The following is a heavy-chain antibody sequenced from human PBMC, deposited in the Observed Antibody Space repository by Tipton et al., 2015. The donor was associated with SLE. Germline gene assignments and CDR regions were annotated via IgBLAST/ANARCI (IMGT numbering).Heavy chain of an antibody. CDR3: ARILGDYWTGYPDN. V-gene: IGHV1-2*06. Sequence: QVQLVQSGAEVKKPGASVKVSCKASKYSFTGYYMDWVRQAPGQGLEWMGRINGNTGVTDYAQKFQGRVTMTRDTSISTACMELNRLTSDDTAVYYCARILGDYWTGYPDNWGQGTLVTVSS. CDR1: KYSFTGYY. D-gene: IGHD3/OR15-3a*01. CDR2: INGNTGVT. J-gene: IGHJ4*02.